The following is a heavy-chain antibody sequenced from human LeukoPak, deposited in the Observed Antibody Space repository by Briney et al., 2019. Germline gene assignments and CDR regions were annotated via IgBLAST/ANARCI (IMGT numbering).Heavy chain of an antibody. V-gene: IGHV1-2*02. Sequence: GASVKVSCKASGYTFTGYYMHWVRPAPGQGLEWMGWINPNSGGTNYAQKFQGRVTMTRDTSISTAYMELSRLRSDDTAVYYCARMLIDYGDYSFDYWGQGTLVTVSS. D-gene: IGHD4-17*01. CDR2: INPNSGGT. CDR1: GYTFTGYY. CDR3: ARMLIDYGDYSFDY. J-gene: IGHJ4*02.